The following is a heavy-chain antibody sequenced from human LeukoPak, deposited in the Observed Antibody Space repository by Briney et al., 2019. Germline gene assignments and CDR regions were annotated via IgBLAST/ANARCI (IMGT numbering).Heavy chain of an antibody. D-gene: IGHD6-13*01. Sequence: GGSLRLSCAASGFTISSYTMHWVRQAPGKGLESVSALSSDGGSTYYANSVKGRFTISRDNSNNTLYLQMDSLRAEDMAVHYCAREGSPGTFDYWGQGTLVTVSS. J-gene: IGHJ4*02. CDR2: LSSDGGST. V-gene: IGHV3-64*01. CDR3: AREGSPGTFDY. CDR1: GFTISSYT.